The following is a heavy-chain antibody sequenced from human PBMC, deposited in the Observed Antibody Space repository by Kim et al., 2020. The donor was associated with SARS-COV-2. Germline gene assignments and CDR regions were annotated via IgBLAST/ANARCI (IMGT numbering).Heavy chain of an antibody. J-gene: IGHJ4*02. CDR1: GYTFTSYY. Sequence: ASVKVSCKASGYTFTSYYMQWVRQAPGQGLEWMGIINPSGGSTSYAQKFQGRVTMTRDTSTSTVYMELSSLRSEDTAVFYCARASHLYGDYVVAFDHWGQGTLVTVSS. CDR2: INPSGGST. CDR3: ARASHLYGDYVVAFDH. D-gene: IGHD4-17*01. V-gene: IGHV1-46*01.